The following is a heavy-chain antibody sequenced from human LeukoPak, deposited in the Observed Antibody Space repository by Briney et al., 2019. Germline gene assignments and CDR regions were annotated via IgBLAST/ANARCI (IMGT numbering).Heavy chain of an antibody. Sequence: SVKVSCKASGGTFSSYAISWVRQAPGQGLEWMGRIIPILGIANYAQKFQGRVTITADKSTSTAYMELSSLRSEDTAVYYCARGGIAARAYYYYYMDVWGKGTTVTVSS. CDR1: GGTFSSYA. V-gene: IGHV1-69*04. J-gene: IGHJ6*03. CDR2: IIPILGIA. CDR3: ARGGIAARAYYYYYMDV. D-gene: IGHD6-6*01.